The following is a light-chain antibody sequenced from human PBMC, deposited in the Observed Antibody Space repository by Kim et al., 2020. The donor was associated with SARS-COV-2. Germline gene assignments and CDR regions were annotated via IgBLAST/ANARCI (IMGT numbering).Light chain of an antibody. J-gene: IGKJ1*01. CDR2: AAS. CDR3: QLYHSWPWT. Sequence: DIQMTQSPSSLSASVGDTVTITCRASQGINNYLAWFQQKPGKAPTSLIYAASTLQSGVPSKFSGSGSGTDFTLTISSLQPEDSATYYCQLYHSWPWTFGQGTKVELK. CDR1: QGINNY. V-gene: IGKV1-16*02.